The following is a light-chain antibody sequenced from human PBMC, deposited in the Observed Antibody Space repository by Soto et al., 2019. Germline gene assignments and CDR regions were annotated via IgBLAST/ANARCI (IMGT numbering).Light chain of an antibody. Sequence: EIVMTQSPATLSGSPVERATLSCRASQSVSSNLAWSQQKPPQAPPILLYGVSTRAPGIPARFSGSGSGTEFTPPISSLQYEDFAVYYCQQYHSWPPRTFGQGTKVDIK. CDR3: QQYHSWPPRT. V-gene: IGKV3D-15*01. J-gene: IGKJ1*01. CDR2: GVS. CDR1: QSVSSN.